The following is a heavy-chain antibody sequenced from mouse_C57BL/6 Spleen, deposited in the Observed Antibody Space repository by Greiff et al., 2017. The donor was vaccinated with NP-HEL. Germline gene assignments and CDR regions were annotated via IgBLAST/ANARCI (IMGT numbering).Heavy chain of an antibody. V-gene: IGHV1-50*01. J-gene: IGHJ4*01. CDR2: IDPSDSYT. Sequence: QVQLQQPGAELVKPGASVKLSYKASGYTFTSYWMQWVKQRPGQGLEWIGEIDPSDSYTNYNQKFKGKATLTVDTSSSTAYMQLSSLTSEDSAVYYCARWYYGSSFPMDYWGQGTSVTVSS. CDR1: GYTFTSYW. CDR3: ARWYYGSSFPMDY. D-gene: IGHD1-1*01.